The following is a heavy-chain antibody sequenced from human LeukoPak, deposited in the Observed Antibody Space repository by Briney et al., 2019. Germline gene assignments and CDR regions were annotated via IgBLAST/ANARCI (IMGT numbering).Heavy chain of an antibody. CDR1: GYTFTGYY. D-gene: IGHD2-2*01. CDR3: ARDHYCSSTSCYYRFDY. J-gene: IGHJ4*02. Sequence: GASVKVSCKASGYTFTGYYMHWVRQAPGQGLEWMGWLNHNSGGTNYAQKFQGRVTMTRDTSISTAYMELSRLRSDDTAVYYCARDHYCSSTSCYYRFDYWGQGTLVTVSS. V-gene: IGHV1-2*02. CDR2: LNHNSGGT.